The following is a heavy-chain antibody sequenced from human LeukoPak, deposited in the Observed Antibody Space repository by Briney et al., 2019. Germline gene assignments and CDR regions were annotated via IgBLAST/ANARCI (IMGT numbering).Heavy chain of an antibody. CDR1: GGSISSYY. D-gene: IGHD6-19*01. CDR2: IYYSGST. CDR3: ASGAYSSGWYRYYYYYGMDV. Sequence: SETLSLTCTVSGGSISSYYWSWIRQPPGKGLEWIGYIYYSGSTNYNPSLKSRVTISVDTSKNQFSLKLSSVIAADTAVYYCASGAYSSGWYRYYYYYGMDVWGQGTTVTVSS. J-gene: IGHJ6*02. V-gene: IGHV4-59*01.